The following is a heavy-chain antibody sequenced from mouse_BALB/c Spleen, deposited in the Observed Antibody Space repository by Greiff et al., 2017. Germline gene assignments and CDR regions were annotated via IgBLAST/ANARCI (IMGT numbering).Heavy chain of an antibody. Sequence: QVQLKQSGAELMKPGASVKISCKATGYTFSSYWIEWVKQRPGHGLEWIGEILPGSGSTNYNEKFKGKATFTADTSSNTAYMQLSSLTSEDSAVYYCARRYGNYGAMDYWGQGTSVTVSS. CDR1: GYTFSSYW. D-gene: IGHD2-10*02. V-gene: IGHV1-9*01. J-gene: IGHJ4*01. CDR2: ILPGSGST. CDR3: ARRYGNYGAMDY.